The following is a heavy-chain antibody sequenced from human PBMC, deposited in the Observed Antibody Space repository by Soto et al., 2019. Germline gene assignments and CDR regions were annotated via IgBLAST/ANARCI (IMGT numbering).Heavy chain of an antibody. CDR1: GGSITNGDYY. CDR2: INYRGTT. V-gene: IGHV4-31*03. Sequence: QVQLQESGPGLVRPSQTLSLTCTVSGGSITNGDYYWNWIRQHPGKGLEWIGYINYRGTTFYNPSLKSRVLISGEPSKNQCSLNLSSVTAADTAVYFCARDAPGEAPYWGQGTLVTVSS. CDR3: ARDAPGEAPY. D-gene: IGHD2-2*01. J-gene: IGHJ4*02.